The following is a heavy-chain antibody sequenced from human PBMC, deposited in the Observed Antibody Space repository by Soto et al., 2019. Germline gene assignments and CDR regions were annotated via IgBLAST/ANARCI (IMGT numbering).Heavy chain of an antibody. CDR2: ISGSGDNT. CDR1: GFSFDDYA. Sequence: GGSLRLSCAASGFSFDDYAMTWVRQAAGKGLEWVSAISGSGDNTYYADSVKGRFTISRDNSKNNLYLQLNSLRAEDTAVYYCAKGYYSGYDVAYFDYWGQGNLVIVSS. V-gene: IGHV3-23*01. CDR3: AKGYYSGYDVAYFDY. D-gene: IGHD5-12*01. J-gene: IGHJ4*02.